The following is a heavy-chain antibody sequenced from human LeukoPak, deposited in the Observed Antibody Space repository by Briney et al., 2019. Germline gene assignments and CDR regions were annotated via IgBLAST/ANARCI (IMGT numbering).Heavy chain of an antibody. Sequence: GGSLRLSCRASGFTFSDHYMGWVRQAPGKGLEWVAVISYDGSNKYYADSVKGRFTISRDNSKNTLYLQMNSLRGEDTAVYYCARVDGSPDYWGQGTLVTVSS. J-gene: IGHJ4*02. D-gene: IGHD2-15*01. V-gene: IGHV3-30-3*01. CDR1: GFTFSDHY. CDR2: ISYDGSNK. CDR3: ARVDGSPDY.